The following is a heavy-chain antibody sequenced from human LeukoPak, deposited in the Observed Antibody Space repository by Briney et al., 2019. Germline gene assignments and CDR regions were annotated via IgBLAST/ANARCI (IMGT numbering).Heavy chain of an antibody. CDR1: GFTFTSSA. CDR3: AADGTAMVSGNYGMDV. D-gene: IGHD5-18*01. J-gene: IGHJ6*02. CDR2: IVVGSGNT. V-gene: IGHV1-58*02. Sequence: SVKVSCKASGFTFTSSAMQWVRQARGQRLEWIGWIVVGSGNTNYAQKFQERVTITRDMSTSTAYMELSSLRSEDTAVYYCAADGTAMVSGNYGMDVWGQGTTVTVSS.